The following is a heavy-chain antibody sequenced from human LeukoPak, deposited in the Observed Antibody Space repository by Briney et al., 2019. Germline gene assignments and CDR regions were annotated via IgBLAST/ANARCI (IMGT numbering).Heavy chain of an antibody. Sequence: PGGSLRLSCAASGFTFSDYYMSWIRQAPGEGLEWVSYISSSGSTIYYADSVKGRFTISRDNAKNSLYLQMNSLRAEDTAVYYCARWLQSEIPRGIDYWGQGTLVTVSS. CDR1: GFTFSDYY. CDR3: ARWLQSEIPRGIDY. J-gene: IGHJ4*02. V-gene: IGHV3-11*01. D-gene: IGHD5-24*01. CDR2: ISSSGSTI.